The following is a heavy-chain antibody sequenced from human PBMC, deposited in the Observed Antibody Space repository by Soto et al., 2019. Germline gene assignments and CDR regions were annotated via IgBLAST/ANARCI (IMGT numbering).Heavy chain of an antibody. CDR3: AKGGMYYYDSSGSYLYNWFDP. CDR1: GFTFSSYA. D-gene: IGHD3-22*01. J-gene: IGHJ5*02. Sequence: QPGGSLRLSCAASGFTFSSYAMSWVRQAPGKGLEWVSAISGSGGSTYYADSVKGRFTISRDNSKNTLYLQMNSLRAEDTAVYYCAKGGMYYYDSSGSYLYNWFDPWGQGTLVTVSS. V-gene: IGHV3-23*01. CDR2: ISGSGGST.